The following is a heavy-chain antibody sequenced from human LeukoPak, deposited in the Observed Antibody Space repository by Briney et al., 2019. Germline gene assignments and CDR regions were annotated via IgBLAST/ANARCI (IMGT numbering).Heavy chain of an antibody. CDR3: ARRSPYDSSEDYNWFDP. CDR1: GGSFSGYY. D-gene: IGHD3-22*01. V-gene: IGHV4-34*01. CDR2: INHSGST. Sequence: SETLSLTCAVYGGSFSGYYWSWIRQPPGKGLEWIGEINHSGSTNYNPSLKSRVTISVDTSKNQFSLKLSSVTAADTAVYYCARRSPYDSSEDYNWFDPWGQGTLVTVSS. J-gene: IGHJ5*02.